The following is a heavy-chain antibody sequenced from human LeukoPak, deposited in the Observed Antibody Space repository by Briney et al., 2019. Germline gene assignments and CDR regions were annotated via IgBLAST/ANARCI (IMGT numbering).Heavy chain of an antibody. D-gene: IGHD2-2*01. J-gene: IGHJ5*02. CDR3: ARDRDQDIVVVPADVPQPLKFWFDP. Sequence: ASVKVSCKASGYTFTGYYMHWVRQAPGQGLEWMGWINPNSGGTNYAQKFQGRVTMTRDTSISTAYMELSRLRSDDTAVYYCARDRDQDIVVVPADVPQPLKFWFDPWGQGTLVTVSS. CDR1: GYTFTGYY. V-gene: IGHV1-2*02. CDR2: INPNSGGT.